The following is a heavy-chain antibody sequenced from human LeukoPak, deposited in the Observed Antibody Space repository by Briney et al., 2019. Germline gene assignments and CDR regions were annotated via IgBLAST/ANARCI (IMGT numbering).Heavy chain of an antibody. CDR2: ISAYNGNT. CDR3: ARDSNVDIVATPINFDY. Sequence: ASVKLSCKASGYTFTSYGISWVRQAPGQGLEWMGWISAYNGNTNYAQKLQGRVTMTTDTSTSTAYMELRSLRSDDTAVYYCARDSNVDIVATPINFDYWGQGTLVTVSS. J-gene: IGHJ4*02. CDR1: GYTFTSYG. V-gene: IGHV1-18*01. D-gene: IGHD5-12*01.